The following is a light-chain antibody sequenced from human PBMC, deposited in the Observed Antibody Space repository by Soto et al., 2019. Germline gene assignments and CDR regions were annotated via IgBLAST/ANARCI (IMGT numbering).Light chain of an antibody. CDR3: QQYKSFSEVS. CDR1: QSIKNW. V-gene: IGKV1-5*03. CDR2: KAS. Sequence: DIQVTQSPSTLSASVGDRVTITCRASQSIKNWLAWFQQKPGKAPKLLIYKASSLERGVPSRFSGSGSGTEFTLTITSLQPDDFATYYCQQYKSFSEVSFGGGTKVDIK. J-gene: IGKJ4*01.